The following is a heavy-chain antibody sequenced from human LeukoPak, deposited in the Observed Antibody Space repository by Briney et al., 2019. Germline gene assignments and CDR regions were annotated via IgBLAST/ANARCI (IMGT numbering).Heavy chain of an antibody. D-gene: IGHD6-6*01. CDR3: ARGGIAARPFDY. Sequence: ASVKVSCKASGYTFTDYYIHWVRQAPGQGLEWTGWVNPSSGDTDYAQKFQVSVTVTRDTSISTAYMELTSLKSDDTAVYYCARGGIAARPFDYWGQGTLVTVSS. CDR2: VNPSSGDT. V-gene: IGHV1-2*02. CDR1: GYTFTDYY. J-gene: IGHJ4*02.